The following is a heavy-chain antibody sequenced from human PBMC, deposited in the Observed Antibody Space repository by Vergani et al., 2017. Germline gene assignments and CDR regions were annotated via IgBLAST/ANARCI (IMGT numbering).Heavy chain of an antibody. V-gene: IGHV1-2*02. CDR3: ARVGLGDSSGYYSPSYYYYYGMDV. CDR2: INPNSGGT. CDR1: GYTFTGYY. D-gene: IGHD3-22*01. J-gene: IGHJ6*02. Sequence: QVQLVQSGAEVKKPGASVKVSCKASGYTFTGYYMHWVRQAPGQRLEWMGWINPNSGGTNYAQKFQGRVTMTRDTSISTAYMELSRLRSDDTAVYYCARVGLGDSSGYYSPSYYYYYGMDVWGQGTTVTVSS.